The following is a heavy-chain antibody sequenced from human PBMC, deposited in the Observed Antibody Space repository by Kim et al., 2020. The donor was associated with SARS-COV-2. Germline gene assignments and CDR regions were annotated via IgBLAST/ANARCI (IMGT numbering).Heavy chain of an antibody. J-gene: IGHJ4*02. D-gene: IGHD3-22*01. CDR1: GGSISSSSYY. V-gene: IGHV4-39*01. Sequence: SETLSLTCTVSGGSISSSSYYWGWIRQPPGKGLEWIGSIYYSGSTYYNPSLKSRVTISVDTSKNQFSLKLSSVTAADTAVYYCARLHNYDSSGSDYWGQGTLVTVSS. CDR2: IYYSGST. CDR3: ARLHNYDSSGSDY.